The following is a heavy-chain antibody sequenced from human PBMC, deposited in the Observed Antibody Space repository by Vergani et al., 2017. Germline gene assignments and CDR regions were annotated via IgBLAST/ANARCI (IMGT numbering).Heavy chain of an antibody. CDR3: ARGRRGVIGVPAKRNYYYYYMDV. D-gene: IGHD3-16*02. Sequence: EVQLVESGGGLVQPGGSLRLSCAASGFTFSSYWMSWVRQAPGKGLEWVANIKQDGSEKYYVDSVKGRFTISRDNAKNPLYLQMNSLRAEDTAVYYCARGRRGVIGVPAKRNYYYYYMDVWGKGTTVTVSS. CDR2: IKQDGSEK. CDR1: GFTFSSYW. V-gene: IGHV3-7*01. J-gene: IGHJ6*03.